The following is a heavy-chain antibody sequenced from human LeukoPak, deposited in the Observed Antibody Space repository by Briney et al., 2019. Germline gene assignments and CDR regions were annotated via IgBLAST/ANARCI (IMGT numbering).Heavy chain of an antibody. CDR2: ISYDGSNK. D-gene: IGHD3-3*01. J-gene: IGHJ6*02. V-gene: IGHV3-30-3*01. Sequence: PGGSLRLSCAASGFTFSSYAMHWVRQAPGNGLEWVAVISYDGSNKYYADSVKGRFTITRDNSKNTLYLQMNSLRAEDTAVYYCAKDRTTFGVITGYGMDVWGQGTTVTVSS. CDR3: AKDRTTFGVITGYGMDV. CDR1: GFTFSSYA.